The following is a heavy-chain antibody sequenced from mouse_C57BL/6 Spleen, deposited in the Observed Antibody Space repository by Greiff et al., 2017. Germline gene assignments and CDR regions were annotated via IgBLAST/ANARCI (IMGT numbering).Heavy chain of an antibody. Sequence: QVQLQQSGAELARPGASVKLSCKASGYTFTSYGISWVKQRTGQGLEWIGEIYPRSGNTYYNEKFKGKATLTADKSSSTAYMELRSLTSEDSAVYFCARSPPFTTVVADDYWGQGTTLTVSS. CDR1: GYTFTSYG. CDR3: ARSPPFTTVVADDY. J-gene: IGHJ2*01. CDR2: IYPRSGNT. D-gene: IGHD1-1*01. V-gene: IGHV1-81*01.